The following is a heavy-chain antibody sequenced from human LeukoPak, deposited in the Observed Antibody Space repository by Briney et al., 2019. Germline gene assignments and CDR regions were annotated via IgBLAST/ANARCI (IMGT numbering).Heavy chain of an antibody. V-gene: IGHV4-39*01. CDR2: VYYSGST. CDR1: GGSISSSSYY. J-gene: IGHJ5*02. Sequence: PSETLSLTCTVSGGSISSSSYYWGWIRQPPGKGLEWIGSVYYSGSTYYNPSLKSRVTISVDTSKNQFSLKLSSVTAADTAVYYCARSDSSSSPRGWFDPWGQGTLVTVSS. D-gene: IGHD6-6*01. CDR3: ARSDSSSSPRGWFDP.